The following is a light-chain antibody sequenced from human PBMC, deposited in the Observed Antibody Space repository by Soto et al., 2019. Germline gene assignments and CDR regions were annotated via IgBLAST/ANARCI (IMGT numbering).Light chain of an antibody. CDR1: TSNIGAGHG. Sequence: QAVVTQPPSVSGAPGQRVTISCTGSTSNIGAGHGVHWYQHLPGTAPKLLMYGNSIRPSGVPDRFSGSKSGTSASLAITGLQAEDEADYYCQSYDRSLTGVVFGGGTKVTVL. V-gene: IGLV1-40*01. CDR3: QSYDRSLTGVV. J-gene: IGLJ2*01. CDR2: GNS.